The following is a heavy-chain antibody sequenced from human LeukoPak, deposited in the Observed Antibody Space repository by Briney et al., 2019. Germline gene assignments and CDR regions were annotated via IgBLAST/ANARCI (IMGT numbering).Heavy chain of an antibody. CDR3: ARGVPGYSYGYDYYYMDV. CDR1: GYTFTSYA. J-gene: IGHJ6*03. V-gene: IGHV1-3*03. CDR2: INAGKGNT. D-gene: IGHD5-18*01. Sequence: ASVKVSCKASGYTFTSYAMHWVRQAPGQRLEWMGWINAGKGNTKYSQEFQGRVTITRDTSASTAYMELSSLRSEDMAVYYCARGVPGYSYGYDYYYMDVWGKGTTVTVSS.